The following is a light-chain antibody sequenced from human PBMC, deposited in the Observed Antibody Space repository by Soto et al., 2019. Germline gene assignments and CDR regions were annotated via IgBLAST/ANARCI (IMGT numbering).Light chain of an antibody. CDR3: QQRSNWPPIT. J-gene: IGKJ5*01. CDR1: QSVSSY. CDR2: DAS. Sequence: EIVLTQSPATLSLSPGERATLSCRASQSVSSYLAWYQQKPGQAPRLLIYDASNRATGIPARFSGSGSGTDFPLTISSLEPEDFAVYYCQQRSNWPPITSGQGTRLEIK. V-gene: IGKV3-11*01.